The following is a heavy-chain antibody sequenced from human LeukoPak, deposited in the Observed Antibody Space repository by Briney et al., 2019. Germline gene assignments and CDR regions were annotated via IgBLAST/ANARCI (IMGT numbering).Heavy chain of an antibody. Sequence: GESLKISCKGSGYIFTNYWIGWVRQMPGKGLEWMGVIFLGDSYTRYRPYSPSFQGQVTISADKSINTAYLQWSSLKASDTAMYYCARLGYCSGGSCYLWTEGANNWFDPWGQGTLVTVSS. J-gene: IGHJ5*02. CDR1: GYIFTNYW. CDR2: IFLGDSYT. D-gene: IGHD2-15*01. CDR3: ARLGYCSGGSCYLWTEGANNWFDP. V-gene: IGHV5-51*01.